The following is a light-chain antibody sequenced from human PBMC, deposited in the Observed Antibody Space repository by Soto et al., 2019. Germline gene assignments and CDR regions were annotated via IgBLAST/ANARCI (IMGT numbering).Light chain of an antibody. CDR2: DVS. CDR1: ITDVGSSNY. J-gene: IGLJ2*01. Sequence: QSALTQPASVSGSPGQSITISCTGTITDVGSSNYVSWYKQHPGKAPKLMIYDVSNRPSGVSNRFSGSKSGNTASLTISGLQAEDEADYYCSSYTTTSTWVFVGGTKLTVL. CDR3: SSYTTTSTWV. V-gene: IGLV2-14*01.